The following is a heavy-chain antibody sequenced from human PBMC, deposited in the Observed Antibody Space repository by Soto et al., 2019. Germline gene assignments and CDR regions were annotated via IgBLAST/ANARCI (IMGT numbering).Heavy chain of an antibody. Sequence: ASVKVSCKASGYTFTSYGISWVRQAPGQGLEWMGWISAYNGNTNYAQKLQGRVTMTTDTSTSKAYMELRSLRSDDTAVYYCAREGTYYYDSSGYYRGYFDYWGQGTLVTVSS. V-gene: IGHV1-18*01. CDR3: AREGTYYYDSSGYYRGYFDY. D-gene: IGHD3-22*01. CDR1: GYTFTSYG. CDR2: ISAYNGNT. J-gene: IGHJ4*02.